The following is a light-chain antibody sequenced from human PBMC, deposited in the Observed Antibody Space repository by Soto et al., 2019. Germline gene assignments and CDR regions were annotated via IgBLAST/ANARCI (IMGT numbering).Light chain of an antibody. J-gene: IGKJ4*01. Sequence: DIQMAQAPSSLSASVGDRVTITCRPSQTIDNYLNWYQQKPGKAPRVLISAASTLQGGVPSRFSVRGFGTDFSLTISNVQPEDSATYYCQQAYWTPLTFGGGTKVEI. CDR1: QTIDNY. V-gene: IGKV1-39*01. CDR2: AAS. CDR3: QQAYWTPLT.